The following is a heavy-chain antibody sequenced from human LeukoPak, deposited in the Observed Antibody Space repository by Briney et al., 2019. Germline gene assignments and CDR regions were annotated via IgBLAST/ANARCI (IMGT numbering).Heavy chain of an antibody. CDR2: ISSSGSTL. J-gene: IGHJ4*02. D-gene: IGHD3-9*01. CDR1: GFTFSDYY. CDR3: ARKGSRFFDWDL. V-gene: IGHV3-11*01. Sequence: PGGSLRLSCAASGFTFSDYYMSWIRQAPGKGLEWVSYISSSGSTLYYADSMKGRFTISRDNAKNSLYLQMNSLRAEDTALYYCARKGSRFFDWDLWGQGTLVTVSS.